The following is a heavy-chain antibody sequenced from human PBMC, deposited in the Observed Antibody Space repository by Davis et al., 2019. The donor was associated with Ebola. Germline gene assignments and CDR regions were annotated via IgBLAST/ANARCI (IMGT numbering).Heavy chain of an antibody. CDR3: ARGMLGAHGRLGDS. V-gene: IGHV3-48*02. J-gene: IGHJ4*02. CDR2: ISSDGTTI. D-gene: IGHD2-15*01. Sequence: GGSLRLSCAASGFTFSSYSMNWVRQAPGKGLEWVSHISSDGTTIHYADSVRGRFTISRDTASLFLQMNSLRDEDTAVYYCARGMLGAHGRLGDSWGQGTLVTVSS. CDR1: GFTFSSYS.